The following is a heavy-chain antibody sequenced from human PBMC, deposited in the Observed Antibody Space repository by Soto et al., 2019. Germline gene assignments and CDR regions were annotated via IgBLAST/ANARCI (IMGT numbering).Heavy chain of an antibody. CDR1: GFSLSTSGVG. V-gene: IGHV2-5*02. Sequence: QITLKESGPTLVKPTQTLTLTCTFSGFSLSTSGVGVGWIRQPPGQALEWLALIYWDDDKRYSPSLKSRLTITKDTSKNQVVLTMTNMDPVDTATYYCAHRRSGRVVYYFAYWGQGTLVTVSS. J-gene: IGHJ4*02. D-gene: IGHD1-26*01. CDR3: AHRRSGRVVYYFAY. CDR2: IYWDDDK.